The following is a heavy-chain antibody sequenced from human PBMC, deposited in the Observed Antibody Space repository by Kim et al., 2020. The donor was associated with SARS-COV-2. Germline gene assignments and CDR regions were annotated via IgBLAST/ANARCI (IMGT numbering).Heavy chain of an antibody. CDR1: GGSISSYY. CDR2: NYYSGST. V-gene: IGHV4-59*13. Sequence: SETLSLTCTVSGGSISSYYWSWIRQPPGKGLEWIGYNYYSGSTNYNPSLKSRVTISVDTSKNQFSLKLSSVTAADTAVYYCARGVRAMVRGVTSYFDYWGEGTLVTVSS. CDR3: ARGVRAMVRGVTSYFDY. D-gene: IGHD3-10*01. J-gene: IGHJ4*02.